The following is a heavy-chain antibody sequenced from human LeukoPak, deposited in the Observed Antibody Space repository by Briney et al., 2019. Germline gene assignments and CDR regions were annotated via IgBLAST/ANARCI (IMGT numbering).Heavy chain of an antibody. Sequence: PGRSLRLSCAASGFTFSSYAMSWVRQAPGKGLEWVSAISGSGGSTYYADSVKGRFTISRDNSKNTLYLQMNSLRAEDTAVYYCAKDTSIVVVTLSAYWGQGTLVTVSS. CDR3: AKDTSIVVVTLSAY. J-gene: IGHJ4*02. CDR2: ISGSGGST. D-gene: IGHD3-22*01. V-gene: IGHV3-23*01. CDR1: GFTFSSYA.